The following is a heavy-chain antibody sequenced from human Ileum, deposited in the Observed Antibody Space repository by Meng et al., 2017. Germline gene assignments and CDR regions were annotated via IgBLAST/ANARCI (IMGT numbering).Heavy chain of an antibody. Sequence: SDTLSLTCTVPGGSNSSSSYYWGWIRQPPGKGLEWIGSIYYSGSTYYNPSLRSRVTISVDTSKNQFSLKLSSVTAADTAIYYCAKDNYYESTGYHSLDYWGQGTLVTVSS. V-gene: IGHV4-39*07. CDR1: GGSNSSSSYY. CDR2: IYYSGST. CDR3: AKDNYYESTGYHSLDY. D-gene: IGHD3-22*01. J-gene: IGHJ4*02.